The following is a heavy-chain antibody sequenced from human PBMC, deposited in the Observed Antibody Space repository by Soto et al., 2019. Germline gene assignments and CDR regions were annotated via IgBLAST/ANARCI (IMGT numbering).Heavy chain of an antibody. CDR2: INHSGST. Sequence: QMQLQQWGAGLLKPSETLSLTCAVYGGSFSGYYWSWIRQPPGKGLVWIGEINHSGSTNYNPSLKSRVTISVDTSKNQFSLKLSSVTAADTAVYYCARGGAITMVRGHIDYWGQGTLVTVSS. V-gene: IGHV4-34*01. CDR1: GGSFSGYY. J-gene: IGHJ4*02. D-gene: IGHD3-10*01. CDR3: ARGGAITMVRGHIDY.